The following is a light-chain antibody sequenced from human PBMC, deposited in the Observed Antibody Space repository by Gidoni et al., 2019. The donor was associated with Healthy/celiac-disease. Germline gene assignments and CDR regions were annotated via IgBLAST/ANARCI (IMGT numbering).Light chain of an antibody. Sequence: QSALTQPAPVSGSPGQSITISCTGTSSDVGGYNYVSWYQQHPGKAPKLMIYEVSNRPSGVSIRFSGSKSGNTASLTISGLQAEDEADYYCSSYTSSSRYVFGTGTKVTVL. CDR2: EVS. V-gene: IGLV2-14*01. J-gene: IGLJ1*01. CDR3: SSYTSSSRYV. CDR1: SSDVGGYNY.